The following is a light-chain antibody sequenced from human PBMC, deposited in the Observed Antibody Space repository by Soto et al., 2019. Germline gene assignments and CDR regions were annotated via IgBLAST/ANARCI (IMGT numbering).Light chain of an antibody. Sequence: DVVMTQSPLSLPVTLGKPASISCRSNQSLVHSDGIAYFSWFQQRTGRSPXRLIYKVSNRDSGVPDRFSGSGSGTDFALKISRVEAEDVGVYYCMQGTHWPITFGQGTRLEI. CDR2: KVS. CDR3: MQGTHWPIT. V-gene: IGKV2-30*02. J-gene: IGKJ5*01. CDR1: QSLVHSDGIAY.